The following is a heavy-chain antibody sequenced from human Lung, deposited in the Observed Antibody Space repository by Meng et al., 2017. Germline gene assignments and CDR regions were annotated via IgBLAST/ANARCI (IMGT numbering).Heavy chain of an antibody. Sequence: VQLQESGPGLGKPSQTLSLPCTVSGGSISSSNYYWSWIRQPPGKGLEWSGHIYNSGSTYYNPSLKSRITISVDTSKNQFSLKLSSVTAADTAVYYCARGQKGYFDLWGRGTLVTVSS. CDR1: GGSISSSNYY. CDR2: IYNSGST. J-gene: IGHJ2*01. V-gene: IGHV4-30-4*01. CDR3: ARGQKGYFDL.